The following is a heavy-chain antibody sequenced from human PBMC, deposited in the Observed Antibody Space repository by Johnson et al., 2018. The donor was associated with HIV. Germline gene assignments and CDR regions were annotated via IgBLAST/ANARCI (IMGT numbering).Heavy chain of an antibody. D-gene: IGHD5-18*01. CDR1: GFTFSSYP. Sequence: VQLVESGGGVVQPGRSLRLSCAVSGFTFSSYPMHWVRQAPGTGLAWVSYISRSGSTIYYADSVKGRFTISRDNSKNPLYLQMNSLRAEDTAVYYCAKDGHSYGRGPDAFDIWGQGTMVTVSS. CDR2: ISRSGSTI. J-gene: IGHJ3*02. CDR3: AKDGHSYGRGPDAFDI. V-gene: IGHV3-48*01.